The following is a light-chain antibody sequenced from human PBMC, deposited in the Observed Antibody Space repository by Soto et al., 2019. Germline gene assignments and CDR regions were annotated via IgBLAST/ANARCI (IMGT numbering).Light chain of an antibody. CDR2: DAS. CDR1: QRISTW. V-gene: IGKV1-5*01. CDR3: QQYKSYWT. J-gene: IGKJ1*01. Sequence: DNQRSQGPAPRSGCCGDRVTNTCRASQRISTWLAWYQQKPGKAPKLLISDASSLETGVPSRFSGSGSGTEFTLTINSLQPDDFATYYCQQYKSYWTFGQGTKVDIK.